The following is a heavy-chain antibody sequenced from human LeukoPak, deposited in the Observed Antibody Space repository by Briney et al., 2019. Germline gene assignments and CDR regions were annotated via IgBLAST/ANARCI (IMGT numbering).Heavy chain of an antibody. Sequence: PGSSVKVSCKASGGTFSSYAISWVRQAPGQGLEWMGGIIPIFGTANYAQKFQGRVTITADKSTSTAYMELSSLRSEDTAVYYCARARKRWLQLGDFDYWGQGTLVTVSS. V-gene: IGHV1-69*06. CDR3: ARARKRWLQLGDFDY. CDR1: GGTFSSYA. D-gene: IGHD5-24*01. CDR2: IIPIFGTA. J-gene: IGHJ4*02.